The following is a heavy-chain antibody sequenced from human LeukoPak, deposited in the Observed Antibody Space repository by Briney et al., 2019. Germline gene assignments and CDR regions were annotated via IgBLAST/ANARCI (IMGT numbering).Heavy chain of an antibody. CDR2: IYYSGST. D-gene: IGHD4-17*01. V-gene: IGHV4-31*03. Sequence: SETLSLTCTVSGGSISSGGYYWSWIRQHPGKGLEWIGYIYYSGSTYYNPSLKSRVTISVDTSKNQFSLKLSSVTAADTAAYYCARDLSPTTVTTYFAFDIWGQGTMVTVSS. CDR3: ARDLSPTTVTTYFAFDI. CDR1: GGSISSGGYY. J-gene: IGHJ3*02.